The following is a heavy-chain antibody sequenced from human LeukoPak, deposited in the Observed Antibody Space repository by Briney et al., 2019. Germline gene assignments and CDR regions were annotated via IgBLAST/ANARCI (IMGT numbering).Heavy chain of an antibody. CDR1: GGSISSSSYY. D-gene: IGHD6-13*01. CDR2: IYYSGST. Sequence: PSETLSLTCTVSGGSISSSSYYWGWIRQPPGKGLEWIGSIYYSGSTYYNPSLKSRVTISVDTSKNQFSLKLTSVNAADTALYYCARQGSGLRAAGKSYFDYWGQGTLVTVSS. CDR3: ARQGSGLRAAGKSYFDY. V-gene: IGHV4-39*01. J-gene: IGHJ4*02.